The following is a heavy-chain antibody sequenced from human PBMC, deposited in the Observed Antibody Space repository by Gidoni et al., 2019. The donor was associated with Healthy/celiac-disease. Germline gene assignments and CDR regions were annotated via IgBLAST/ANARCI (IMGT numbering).Heavy chain of an antibody. V-gene: IGHV3-23*04. CDR2: ISGSGGST. CDR1: GFTFSSYA. CDR3: AKNHPRVYYDSSGKRRVYYYGMDV. J-gene: IGHJ6*02. D-gene: IGHD3-22*01. Sequence: EVQLVESGGGLVQPGGSLRLSCAASGFTFSSYAMSWVRQAPGKGLEWVSAISGSGGSTYYADSVKGRFTISRDNSKNTLYLQMNSLRAEDTAVYYCAKNHPRVYYDSSGKRRVYYYGMDVWGQGTTVTVSS.